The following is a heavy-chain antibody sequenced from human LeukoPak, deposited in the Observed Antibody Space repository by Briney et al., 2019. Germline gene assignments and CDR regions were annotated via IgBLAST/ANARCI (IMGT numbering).Heavy chain of an antibody. CDR2: INPSGGST. J-gene: IGHJ5*02. CDR1: GYTFTSYY. D-gene: IGHD4-17*01. CDR3: ARATTVTTWFDP. V-gene: IGHV1-46*01. Sequence: ASVKVSCKASGYTFTSYYMHWVRQAPGQGLEWMGIINPSGGSTSYAQEFQGRVTMTRDTSTSTVYMELSSLRSEDTAVYYCARATTVTTWFDPWGQGTLVTVSS.